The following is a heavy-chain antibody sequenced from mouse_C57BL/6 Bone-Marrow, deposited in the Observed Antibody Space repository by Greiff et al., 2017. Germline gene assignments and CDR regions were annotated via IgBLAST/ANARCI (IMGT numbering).Heavy chain of an antibody. D-gene: IGHD3-3*01. Sequence: VQVVESGPELVKPGASVKISCKASGYAFSSSWMNWVKQRPGKGLEWIGRIYPGDGDTNYNGKFKGKATLTADKSSSTAYMQLSSLTSEDSAVYFCARTGLVVAYWGQGTLVTVSA. CDR3: ARTGLVVAY. V-gene: IGHV1-82*01. CDR1: GYAFSSSW. J-gene: IGHJ3*01. CDR2: IYPGDGDT.